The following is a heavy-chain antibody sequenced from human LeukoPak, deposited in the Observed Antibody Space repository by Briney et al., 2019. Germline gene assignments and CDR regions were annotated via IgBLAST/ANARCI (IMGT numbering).Heavy chain of an antibody. D-gene: IGHD3-22*01. Sequence: GASVKVSCKASGGTFSSYAISWVRQAPGQGLEWMGRIIPIFGTANYAQKFQGRVGITTDESNITAYMELSSLRSEDTAVYYCARDYYDSSGYRQEAFDIWAQGTMVTVSS. CDR2: IIPIFGTA. CDR1: GGTFSSYA. J-gene: IGHJ3*02. CDR3: ARDYYDSSGYRQEAFDI. V-gene: IGHV1-69*05.